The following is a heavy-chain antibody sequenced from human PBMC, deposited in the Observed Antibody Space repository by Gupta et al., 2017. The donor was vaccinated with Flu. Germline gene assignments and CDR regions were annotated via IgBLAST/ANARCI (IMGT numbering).Heavy chain of an antibody. CDR1: GFPFNSYI. V-gene: IGHV3-21*02. CDR2: ITKSGSYI. Sequence: EVQLVESGGGLVKPGGSLRLSCAASGFPFNSYIMNWVRQAPGKGLEWVSSITKSGSYIYYADSVKGRFTISRDNAKNSLYLQMNSLRAEDTAVYYCAREDRMDVWGQGTTVTVSS. CDR3: AREDRMDV. J-gene: IGHJ6*02.